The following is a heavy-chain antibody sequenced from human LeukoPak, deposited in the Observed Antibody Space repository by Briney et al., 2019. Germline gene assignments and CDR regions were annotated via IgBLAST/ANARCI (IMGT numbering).Heavy chain of an antibody. CDR1: GFTFSSYW. D-gene: IGHD6-19*01. CDR3: ARGRPTVASYNWFDP. J-gene: IGHJ5*02. Sequence: GGSLRLSCAASGFTFSSYWMSWVRQAPGKGLEWVANIKEDGSVKYYVDSVKGRFTISRDNAENSLYLQMNSLRAEDTAVYYCARGRPTVASYNWFDPWGQGTLVTVSS. CDR2: IKEDGSVK. V-gene: IGHV3-7*01.